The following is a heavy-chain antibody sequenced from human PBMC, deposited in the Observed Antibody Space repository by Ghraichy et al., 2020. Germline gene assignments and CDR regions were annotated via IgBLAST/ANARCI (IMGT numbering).Heavy chain of an antibody. V-gene: IGHV3-30-3*01. D-gene: IGHD3-10*01. CDR3: ARFLVPNYYRYYYYGMDV. J-gene: IGHJ6*02. Sequence: GGSLRLSCAASGFTFSSYAMHWVRQAPGKGLEWVAVISYDGSNKYYADSVKGRFTISRDNSKNTLYLQMNSLRAEDTAVYYCARFLVPNYYRYYYYGMDVWGQGTTVTVSS. CDR2: ISYDGSNK. CDR1: GFTFSSYA.